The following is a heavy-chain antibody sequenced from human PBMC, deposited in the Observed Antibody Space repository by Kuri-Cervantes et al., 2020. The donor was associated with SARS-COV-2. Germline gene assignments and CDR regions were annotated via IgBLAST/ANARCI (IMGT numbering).Heavy chain of an antibody. D-gene: IGHD2-21*01. J-gene: IGHJ4*02. V-gene: IGHV1-2*02. Sequence: ASVKVSCKASGYTFTGYYMHWVRQAPGQGLEWMGWINPNSGGTNYAQFFQGRVTMTRDTSTSTVYMELSSLTSEDTAIYYCYCAPKEGFDSWGQGTLVTVSS. CDR2: INPNSGGT. CDR3: YCAPKEGFDS. CDR1: GYTFTGYY.